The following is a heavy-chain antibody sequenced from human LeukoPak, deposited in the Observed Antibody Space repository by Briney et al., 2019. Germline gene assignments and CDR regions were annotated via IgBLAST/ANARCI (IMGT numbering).Heavy chain of an antibody. Sequence: GESLKISCKGSGYSFISYWINWVRQMPGKGLEWMGRIDPSDSYTNYSPSFQGHVTISADKSISTAYLQWSSLKASDTAMYYCARRDGLSGYVDYWGQGTLVTVSS. D-gene: IGHD2-15*01. V-gene: IGHV5-10-1*01. J-gene: IGHJ4*02. CDR2: IDPSDSYT. CDR3: ARRDGLSGYVDY. CDR1: GYSFISYW.